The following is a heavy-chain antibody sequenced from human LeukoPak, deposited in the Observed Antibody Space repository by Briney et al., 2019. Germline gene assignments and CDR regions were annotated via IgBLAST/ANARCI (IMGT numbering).Heavy chain of an antibody. Sequence: SGGSLRLSCAASGFTFSSYAMSWVRQAPGKGLEWVSAISGSGGSTYYADSVKGRFTISRDNSKNTLYLQMNSLRAEDTAVYYCAKVESSSWGNDAFDIWGQGTMVTVSS. V-gene: IGHV3-23*01. D-gene: IGHD6-13*01. CDR1: GFTFSSYA. J-gene: IGHJ3*02. CDR3: AKVESSSWGNDAFDI. CDR2: ISGSGGST.